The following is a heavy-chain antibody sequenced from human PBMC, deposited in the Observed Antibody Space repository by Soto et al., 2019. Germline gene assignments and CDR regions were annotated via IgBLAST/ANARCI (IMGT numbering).Heavy chain of an antibody. J-gene: IGHJ6*03. CDR2: ISSSSSTI. CDR3: AREGYCTNGVCIYYYYYMDV. Sequence: GGSLRLSCAAAGFTCCSYSMNWVRQAPGKGLEWVSYISSSSSTIYYADSVKGRFTISRDNAKNSLYLQMNSLRAEDTAVYYCAREGYCTNGVCIYYYYYMDVWGKGTTVTVSS. CDR1: GFTCCSYS. D-gene: IGHD2-8*01. V-gene: IGHV3-48*01.